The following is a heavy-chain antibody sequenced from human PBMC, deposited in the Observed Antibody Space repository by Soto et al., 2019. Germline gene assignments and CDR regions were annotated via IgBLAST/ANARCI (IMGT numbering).Heavy chain of an antibody. CDR2: ISGSGGST. Sequence: EVQLLESGGGLVQPGGSLRLSCAASGFTFSTYTMSWVRQAPGKGLEWVSRISGSGGSTYYTDSVKGRFTISRDNSKNTLYLQINSLRADDTAVYYCATTLYSNYVPPEGYWGQGTLVTVSS. V-gene: IGHV3-23*01. CDR3: ATTLYSNYVPPEGY. J-gene: IGHJ4*02. D-gene: IGHD4-4*01. CDR1: GFTFSTYT.